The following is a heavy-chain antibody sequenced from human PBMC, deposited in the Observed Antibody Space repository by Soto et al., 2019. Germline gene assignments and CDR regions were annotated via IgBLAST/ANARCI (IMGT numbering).Heavy chain of an antibody. D-gene: IGHD6-13*01. CDR1: GGSISSGGYY. Sequence: QVQLQESGPGLVKPSQTLSLTCTVSGGSISSGGYYWSWIRQHPGKGLEWIGYIYYSGSTYYNPSLKSRVTISVDTTKNQFTLKLSAVNAADTAVYYCATDHRGIAAAGTQETYYYYGMDVWGQGTTVTVSS. CDR3: ATDHRGIAAAGTQETYYYYGMDV. J-gene: IGHJ6*02. V-gene: IGHV4-31*03. CDR2: IYYSGST.